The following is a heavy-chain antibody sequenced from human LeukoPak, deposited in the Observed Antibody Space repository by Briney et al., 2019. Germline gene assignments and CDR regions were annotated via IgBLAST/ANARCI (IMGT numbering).Heavy chain of an antibody. J-gene: IGHJ4*02. V-gene: IGHV3-64*01. CDR3: ARDILTGYHDY. CDR1: GFTFSSYA. CDR2: ISSNGGST. Sequence: PGGSLRLSCAASGFTFSSYAMHWVRQAPGKGLEYDSAISSNGGSTYYANSVKGRFTISRDNSKNTLYLQMGSLRAEDMAVYYCARDILTGYHDYWGQGTLVTVSS. D-gene: IGHD3-9*01.